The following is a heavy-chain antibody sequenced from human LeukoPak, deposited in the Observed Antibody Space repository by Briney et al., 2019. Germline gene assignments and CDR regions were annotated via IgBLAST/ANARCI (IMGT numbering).Heavy chain of an antibody. V-gene: IGHV4-61*02. CDR1: GGSISSSGDY. Sequence: SQTLSRTCTVSGGSISSSGDYWTWIRQPAGKEREWIGLIYTSGSTNYNPSLKSRVTISIDTSKNQFSLKLSSVTAADTAVYYCATAWRGREGYFDHWGQGTLVTVSS. CDR3: ATAWRGREGYFDH. CDR2: IYTSGST. J-gene: IGHJ4*02. D-gene: IGHD1-26*01.